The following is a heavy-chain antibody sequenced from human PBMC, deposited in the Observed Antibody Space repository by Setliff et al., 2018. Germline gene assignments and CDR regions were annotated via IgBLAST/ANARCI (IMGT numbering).Heavy chain of an antibody. D-gene: IGHD3-22*01. CDR3: ARQGRKSDSRGYYYWTDFDY. Sequence: PSETLSLTCTVSAGSISSSSYYWGWIRQPLGKGLEWIATIHYSGSTYYNPSLKSRVTTSVDTSKNQFSLKLSSVTAADTAVYYCARQGRKSDSRGYYYWTDFDYWGQGALVTVSS. V-gene: IGHV4-39*01. CDR1: AGSISSSSYY. CDR2: IHYSGST. J-gene: IGHJ4*02.